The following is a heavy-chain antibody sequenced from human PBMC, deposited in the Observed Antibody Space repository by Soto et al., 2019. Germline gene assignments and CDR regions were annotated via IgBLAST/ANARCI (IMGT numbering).Heavy chain of an antibody. CDR2: VSTNGAT. D-gene: IGHD3-9*01. Sequence: SETLSLTCTVSDDFISSYYWNWIRQPAGKGLEWIGRVSTNGATNYNPSLESRVTMSVDTSKNQFSLKLTSVTAADTAVYFCARADYEILTGSYAMDVWGQETTVTVSS. J-gene: IGHJ6*02. CDR1: DDFISSYY. V-gene: IGHV4-4*07. CDR3: ARADYEILTGSYAMDV.